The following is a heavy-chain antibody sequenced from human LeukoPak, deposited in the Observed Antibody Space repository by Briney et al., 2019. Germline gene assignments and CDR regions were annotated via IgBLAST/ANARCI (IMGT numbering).Heavy chain of an antibody. Sequence: ASVKVSCKVSGYTLTDLSMHWARQAPGKGLEWMGGFDPEDGETIYAQKFQGRVTMTEDTSTDTAYMELSSLRSEDTAVYYCATVTITFGGVIVNNWFDPWGQGTLVTVSS. CDR3: ATVTITFGGVIVNNWFDP. CDR2: FDPEDGET. J-gene: IGHJ5*02. D-gene: IGHD3-16*02. V-gene: IGHV1-24*01. CDR1: GYTLTDLS.